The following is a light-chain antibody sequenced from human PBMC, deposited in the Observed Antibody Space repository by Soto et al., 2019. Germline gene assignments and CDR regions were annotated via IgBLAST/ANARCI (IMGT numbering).Light chain of an antibody. CDR3: HQYGSSAWT. Sequence: EIVLTQSPGTLSLPPGERATLSCRASQSISSGYVAWYQQKPGQAPRLLIYAASSRATGIADRFRGSGSGRDFTLTISRLEPEDFAVSYCHQYGSSAWTFGQGTKVDIK. CDR1: QSISSGY. CDR2: AAS. J-gene: IGKJ1*01. V-gene: IGKV3-20*01.